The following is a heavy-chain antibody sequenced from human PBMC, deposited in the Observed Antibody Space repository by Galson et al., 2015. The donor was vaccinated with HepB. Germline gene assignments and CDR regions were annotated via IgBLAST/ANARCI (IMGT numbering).Heavy chain of an antibody. J-gene: IGHJ4*02. V-gene: IGHV3-48*04. CDR3: AFLGGYDLKRLDY. CDR2: ISSSSTTI. CDR1: TFIFSTYN. D-gene: IGHD5-12*01. Sequence: SLRLSCAASTFIFSTYNMNWVRQAPGKGLEWVSYISSSSTTIYYADSVKGRFTISRDNAKNSLYLQMNGLRAEDTAVYYCAFLGGYDLKRLDYWGQGTLVTVSS.